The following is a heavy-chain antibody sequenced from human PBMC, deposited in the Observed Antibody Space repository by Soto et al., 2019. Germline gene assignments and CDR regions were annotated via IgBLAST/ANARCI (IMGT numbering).Heavy chain of an antibody. J-gene: IGHJ5*02. CDR3: ARTYGSGSWWFDP. Sequence: SETLSLTCSVSGGSISNNYWSWIRQPPGKGLEWIGNMYYSGSTNYNPSLQGRVTISGDTSKNQFSLRLTSVTAADTAVYYCARTYGSGSWWFDPWGQGTLGTVSS. CDR2: MYYSGST. CDR1: GGSISNNY. D-gene: IGHD3-10*01. V-gene: IGHV4-59*01.